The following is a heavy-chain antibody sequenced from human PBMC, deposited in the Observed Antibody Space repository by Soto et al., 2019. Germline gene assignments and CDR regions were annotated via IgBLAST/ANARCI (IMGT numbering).Heavy chain of an antibody. V-gene: IGHV1-69*12. J-gene: IGHJ4*02. D-gene: IGHD5-18*01. CDR2: IIPMFGTA. CDR1: GGTFSTYA. Sequence: QVQLVQSGAEVKKPESSVKVSYKAPGGTFSTYAISWVRQAPGQGLEWMGGIIPMFGTANYAQRFQDRVTITAAESTYTVHMELSSLRSEDTAVYFCASGIQLWLRRINNGYSGWGQGTLVTVSS. CDR3: ASGIQLWLRRINNGYSG.